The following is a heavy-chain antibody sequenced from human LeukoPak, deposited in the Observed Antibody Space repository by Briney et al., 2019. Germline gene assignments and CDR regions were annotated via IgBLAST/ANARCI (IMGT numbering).Heavy chain of an antibody. CDR3: ARDLWNFYDDSSYNRDFDS. J-gene: IGHJ5*01. V-gene: IGHV1-18*01. Sequence: ASVKVSCKATSRISWVRQAPGQGLEWMGWIGTYGGDTYYAQKFQGRITVTTDTSTSTVYMELRNLRSDDTAVYYCARDLWNFYDDSSYNRDFDSWGQGTLVTVSS. CDR2: IGTYGGDT. CDR1: TSR. D-gene: IGHD3-22*01.